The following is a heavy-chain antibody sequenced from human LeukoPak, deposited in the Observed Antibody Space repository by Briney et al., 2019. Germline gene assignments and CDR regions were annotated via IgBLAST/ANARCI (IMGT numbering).Heavy chain of an antibody. CDR2: TFHSGSP. Sequence: SETLSLTCNVSGYSISSGSYWGWIRQPPGKALEWIGTTFHSGSPNYNPSLKSRVTISIDTSKNQFSLKLSSVTAADTAFYYCARDAGGDFDYWGQGTLVTVSS. D-gene: IGHD2-21*01. CDR1: GYSISSGSY. V-gene: IGHV4-38-2*02. J-gene: IGHJ4*02. CDR3: ARDAGGDFDY.